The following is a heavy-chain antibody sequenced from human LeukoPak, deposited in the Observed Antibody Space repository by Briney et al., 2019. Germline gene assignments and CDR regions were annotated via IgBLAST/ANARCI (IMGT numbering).Heavy chain of an antibody. CDR3: AQGGYFAFDM. J-gene: IGHJ3*02. CDR2: TSRSSGA. D-gene: IGHD2-2*03. V-gene: IGHV3-23*01. CDR1: GFTFSAYD. Sequence: QPGGSLRLSCVGSGFTFSAYDMQWVREAPGKGLDGVSGTSRSSGAHYTDSVKGRFTISRDNSKDTLYLQMDSLRAEDTAVYYCAQGGYFAFDMWGQGTMVTVS.